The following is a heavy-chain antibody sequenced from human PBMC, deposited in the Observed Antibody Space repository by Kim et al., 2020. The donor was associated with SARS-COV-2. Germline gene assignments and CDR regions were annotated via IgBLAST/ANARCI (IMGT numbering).Heavy chain of an antibody. Sequence: ASVKVSCKVSGYTLTELSMHWVRQAPGKGLEWMGGFDPEDGETIYAQKFQGRVTMTEDTSTDTAYMELSSLRSEDTAVYYCATDFAYGSRSYARFDYWGQGPLVTVSS. V-gene: IGHV1-24*01. CDR1: GYTLTELS. CDR3: ATDFAYGSRSYARFDY. D-gene: IGHD3-10*01. CDR2: FDPEDGET. J-gene: IGHJ4*02.